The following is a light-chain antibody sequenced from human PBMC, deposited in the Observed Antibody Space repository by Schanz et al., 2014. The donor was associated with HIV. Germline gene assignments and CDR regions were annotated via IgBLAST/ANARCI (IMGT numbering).Light chain of an antibody. CDR2: NN. J-gene: IGLJ2*01. CDR3: QSFDSSLSAVV. Sequence: QSVLTQPPSASGTPGQRVTVSCSGSTSNIGSNAVHWYQQLPGTAPRLLIYNNQRPSGVPDRFSGSKSGTSASLAITGLQAEDEADYYCQSFDSSLSAVVFGGGTKLTVL. CDR1: TSNIGSNA. V-gene: IGLV1-44*01.